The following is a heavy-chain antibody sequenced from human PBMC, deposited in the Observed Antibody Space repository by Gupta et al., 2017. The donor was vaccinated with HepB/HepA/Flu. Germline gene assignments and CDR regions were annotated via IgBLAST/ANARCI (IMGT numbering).Heavy chain of an antibody. CDR2: IYRAGGT. V-gene: IGHV3-66*01. D-gene: IGHD6-19*01. CDR3: ATLAGIAVAGVYFAQ. Sequence: VLLVEHGGDLVKPGGSLRISCAASAFTASNTDVSWGRQAPGEGLEWVSDIYRAGGTDYTDSVNGRFTISRDTSKNLVYLQMNNLRSEDTAVYYCATLAGIAVAGVYFAQWGQGTLVTVSS. J-gene: IGHJ4*02. CDR1: AFTASNTD.